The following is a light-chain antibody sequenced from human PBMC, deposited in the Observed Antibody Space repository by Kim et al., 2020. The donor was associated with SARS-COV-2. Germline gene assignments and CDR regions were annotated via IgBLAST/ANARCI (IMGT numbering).Light chain of an antibody. V-gene: IGKV4-1*01. J-gene: IGKJ4*01. CDR1: QSVLFSSNNKNY. CDR3: QQYYMTPLT. Sequence: ANINCKSSQSVLFSSNNKNYLAWYQQKSGQPPKLRIYWASARESGVPDRFSGGGSGTDFTLTISSLQAEDVAVYYFQQYYMTPLTFGGGTKVDIK. CDR2: WAS.